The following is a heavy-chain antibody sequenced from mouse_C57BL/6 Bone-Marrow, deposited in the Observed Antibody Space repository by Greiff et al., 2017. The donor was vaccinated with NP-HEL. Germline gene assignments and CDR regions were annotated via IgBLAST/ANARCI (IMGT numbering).Heavy chain of an antibody. CDR3: ARDGYYGYYFDY. V-gene: IGHV5-16*01. J-gene: IGHJ2*01. CDR2: INYDGSST. Sequence: VQLKESEGGLVQPGSSMKLSCTASGFTFSDYYMAWVRQVPEKGLEWVANINYDGSSTYYLDSLKSRFIISRDNAKNILYLQMSRLKSEDTATYYCARDGYYGYYFDYWGQGTTLTVSS. D-gene: IGHD1-1*01. CDR1: GFTFSDYY.